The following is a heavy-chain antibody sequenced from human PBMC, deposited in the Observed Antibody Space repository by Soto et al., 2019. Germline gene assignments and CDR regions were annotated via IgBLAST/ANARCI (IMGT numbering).Heavy chain of an antibody. Sequence: QVQLVESGGGVVQPGRSLRLSCVASGFTFSNNGIHWVRQAPGKGLEWVAVISSDGSKKYYADSVEGRFTISRDNFKNALYLQMNSLRGADTAVYYFALDLYGGGPRFDYVGQGTLVTVSS. J-gene: IGHJ4*02. CDR3: ALDLYGGGPRFDY. CDR1: GFTFSNNG. D-gene: IGHD2-15*01. V-gene: IGHV3-30*03. CDR2: ISSDGSKK.